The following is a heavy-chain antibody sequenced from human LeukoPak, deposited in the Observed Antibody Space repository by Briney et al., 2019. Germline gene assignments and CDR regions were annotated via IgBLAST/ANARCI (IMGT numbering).Heavy chain of an antibody. V-gene: IGHV3-33*01. Sequence: GGSLRLSCAASGFTFSSYGMHWVRQAPCKGLEWVAVICYDGSNKYYADAVKGRFTISRDNSKNTLYLQMNGLRAEDTAVYYCARWHGSGSYSIDYWGQGTLVTVSS. J-gene: IGHJ4*02. CDR1: GFTFSSYG. CDR3: ARWHGSGSYSIDY. D-gene: IGHD3-10*01. CDR2: ICYDGSNK.